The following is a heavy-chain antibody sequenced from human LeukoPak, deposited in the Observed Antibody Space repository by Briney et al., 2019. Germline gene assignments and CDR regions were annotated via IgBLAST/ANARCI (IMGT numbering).Heavy chain of an antibody. J-gene: IGHJ4*02. V-gene: IGHV3-74*01. CDR1: GFTFSNYW. CDR3: ARYRGSGSLLSVD. D-gene: IGHD3-10*01. CDR2: ISSDGSST. Sequence: GGSLRLSCAASGFTFSNYWMHWVRQGPGEGLVWVSRISSDGSSTTYADSVKGRFTISRDNAKNTLYLQMNSLRAEDTAVYYCARYRGSGSLLSVDWGQGTLVTVSS.